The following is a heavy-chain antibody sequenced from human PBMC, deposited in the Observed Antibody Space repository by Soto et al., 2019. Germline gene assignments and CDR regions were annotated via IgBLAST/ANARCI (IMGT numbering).Heavy chain of an antibody. CDR3: ALEYSSASGVFDY. D-gene: IGHD6-6*01. J-gene: IGHJ4*02. Sequence: EVQLLESGGGLVQPGGSLRLSCAASGFTFSSYAMSWVRQAPGKGLEWVSAISGSGGSTYYADSVKGRFTISRDNSKNALYLQMNSLRAEDTAVYYCALEYSSASGVFDYWGQGTLVTVSS. V-gene: IGHV3-23*01. CDR2: ISGSGGST. CDR1: GFTFSSYA.